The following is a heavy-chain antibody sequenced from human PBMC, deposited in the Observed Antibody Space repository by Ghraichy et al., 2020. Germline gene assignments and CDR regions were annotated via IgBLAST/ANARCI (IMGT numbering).Heavy chain of an antibody. CDR3: TGWTGATIFGVVDY. J-gene: IGHJ4*02. V-gene: IGHV3-15*01. Sequence: GGSLRLSCAASGFTFSNAWMSWVRQAPGKGLEWVGRIKSKTDGGTTDYAAPVKGRFTISRDDSKNTLYLQMNSLKTEDTAVYYCTGWTGATIFGVVDYWGQGTLVTVSS. D-gene: IGHD3-3*01. CDR1: GFTFSNAW. CDR2: IKSKTDGGTT.